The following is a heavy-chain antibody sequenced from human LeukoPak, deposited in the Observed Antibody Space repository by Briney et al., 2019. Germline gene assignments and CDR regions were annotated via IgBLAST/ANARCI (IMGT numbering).Heavy chain of an antibody. CDR2: INHSGST. V-gene: IGHV4-34*01. Sequence: PSETLSLTCAVYGGSFSGYYWNWIRQPRGKGLEWIGEINHSGSTNYNPSLKSRVTISVDTSKNQFSLKLTSVTAADTAVYYCARDTATGSYWGQGTLVTVSS. D-gene: IGHD6-13*01. J-gene: IGHJ4*02. CDR3: ARDTATGSY. CDR1: GGSFSGYY.